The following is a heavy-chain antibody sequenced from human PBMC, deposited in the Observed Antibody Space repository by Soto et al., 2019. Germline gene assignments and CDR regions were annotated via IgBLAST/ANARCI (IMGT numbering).Heavy chain of an antibody. CDR1: GYTFTSYG. V-gene: IGHV1-18*01. CDR2: INVYNGNT. Sequence: QVQLVQSGAEVKKPGASVKVSCKASGYTFTSYGISWVRQAPGQGLEWMGWINVYNGNTNYAQKLQGRVTMTTDTTTSTASLDLRSLRCEDTAVYFCARGTSRGEYDYWGQGTLVTVSS. D-gene: IGHD3-10*01. CDR3: ARGTSRGEYDY. J-gene: IGHJ4*02.